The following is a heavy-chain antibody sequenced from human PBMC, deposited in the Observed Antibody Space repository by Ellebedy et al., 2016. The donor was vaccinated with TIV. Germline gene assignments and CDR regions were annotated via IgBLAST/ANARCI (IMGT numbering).Heavy chain of an antibody. Sequence: GESLKISCQGSGYSFTTRWXSWARPLPGKGLEWVGIIHPADSHTKYSPSFQGQVTISADKSISTAYLQLSNLKASDTAIYYCSIAVDGTTWFEPWGQGTLVTVSS. CDR3: SIAVDGTTWFEP. J-gene: IGHJ5*02. V-gene: IGHV5-51*01. CDR2: IHPADSHT. D-gene: IGHD5-24*01. CDR1: GYSFTTRW.